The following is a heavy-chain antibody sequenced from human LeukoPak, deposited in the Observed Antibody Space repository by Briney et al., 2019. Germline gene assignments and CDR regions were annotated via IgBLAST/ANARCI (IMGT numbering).Heavy chain of an antibody. CDR3: AREEKGVSPEHFDY. Sequence: GGSLRLSCAASGFTFSSYSMNWVRQAPGKGLEWVSYISSSSSTIYYADSVKGRFTISRDNAKNSLYLQMNSLRAEDTAVYYCAREEKGVSPEHFDYWGQGTLVTVSS. V-gene: IGHV3-48*01. J-gene: IGHJ4*02. CDR1: GFTFSSYS. D-gene: IGHD1-14*01. CDR2: ISSSSSTI.